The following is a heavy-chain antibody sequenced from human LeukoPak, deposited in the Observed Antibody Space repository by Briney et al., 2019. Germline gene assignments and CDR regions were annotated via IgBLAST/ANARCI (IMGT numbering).Heavy chain of an antibody. J-gene: IGHJ4*02. V-gene: IGHV3-30*01. CDR1: GFTFSNYA. CDR3: ARERLFGSGSYYNVPAY. Sequence: PGGSLRLSCAASGFTFSNYAMHWVRQAPGAGLEWVAVISYDGSNKYYADSVRGRFTMSRDNSNNALYLQMNSLRVEDTAVYYCARERLFGSGSYYNVPAYWGQGTLVTVSS. D-gene: IGHD3-10*01. CDR2: ISYDGSNK.